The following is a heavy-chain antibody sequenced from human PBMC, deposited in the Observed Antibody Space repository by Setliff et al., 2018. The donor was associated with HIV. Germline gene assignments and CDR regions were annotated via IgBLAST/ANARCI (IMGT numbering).Heavy chain of an antibody. J-gene: IGHJ4*02. V-gene: IGHV1-18*01. CDR2: ISAYSGDT. CDR1: GYIFTSYG. CDR3: ARDYRGELHF. Sequence: GASVKVSCKASGYIFTSYGISWLRQAPGQGLERMGWISAYSGDTDYAQEVLGRITTTTDTSTKTAYMELRGLRSADTAVYFCARDYRGELHFWGQGTPVTVSS. D-gene: IGHD1-26*01.